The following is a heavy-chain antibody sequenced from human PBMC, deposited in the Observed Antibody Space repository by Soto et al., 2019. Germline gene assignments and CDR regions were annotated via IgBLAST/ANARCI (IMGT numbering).Heavy chain of an antibody. CDR2: IIPLLGTA. Sequence: GASVKVSCKASEGTFSSYSITWVRQAPGQRLEWMGEIIPLLGTANYAQKFQGGVTITGDKSTSTIYMGLSSLRSDDTAVYYCARDPVDLFGYMDVWGQGTTVTVSS. CDR3: ARDPVDLFGYMDV. V-gene: IGHV1-69*08. CDR1: EGTFSSYS. J-gene: IGHJ6*02. D-gene: IGHD6-25*01.